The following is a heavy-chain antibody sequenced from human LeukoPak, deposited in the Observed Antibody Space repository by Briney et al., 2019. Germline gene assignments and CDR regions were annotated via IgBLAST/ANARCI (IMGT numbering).Heavy chain of an antibody. CDR3: ARDLLGWELHYFDY. D-gene: IGHD1-26*01. V-gene: IGHV3-73*01. CDR1: GFTFSGSA. CDR2: IRSKANSYAT. J-gene: IGHJ4*02. Sequence: PGGSLRLSCAASGFTFSGSAMHWVRQASGKGLEWVGRIRSKANSYATAYAASVKGRFTISRDDSKNTAYLQMNSLRAEDTAVYYCARDLLGWELHYFDYWGQGTLVTVSS.